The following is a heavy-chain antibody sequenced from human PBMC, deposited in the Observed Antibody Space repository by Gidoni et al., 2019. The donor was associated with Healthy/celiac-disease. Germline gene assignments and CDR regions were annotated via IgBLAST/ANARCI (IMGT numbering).Heavy chain of an antibody. CDR3: ARDFEKSTFYYYYGMDV. V-gene: IGHV3-11*06. CDR1: GFTFRDYY. CDR2: ISSSSSYT. Sequence: QVQLVESGRGLVKPGGSLRLSCASSGFTFRDYYMSWIRQAPGQGLEWVSYISSSSSYTNYADSVKGRFTISRDNAKNSLYLQMNSLRAEDTAVYYCARDFEKSTFYYYYGMDVWGQGTTVTVSS. D-gene: IGHD3-16*01. J-gene: IGHJ6*02.